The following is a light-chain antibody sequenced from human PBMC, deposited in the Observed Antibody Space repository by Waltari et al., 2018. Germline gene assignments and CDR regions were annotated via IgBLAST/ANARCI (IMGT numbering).Light chain of an antibody. Sequence: QLTQSPSSLSASVGDRVTITCRASQGISSFLAWYQQKAGKAPKLLIYAASTWQSGVPSRFSGSGSGTDFTLTISSLQPEDFATYYCQQLNSYPPTFGGGTKVEIK. CDR2: AAS. V-gene: IGKV1-9*01. J-gene: IGKJ4*01. CDR3: QQLNSYPPT. CDR1: QGISSF.